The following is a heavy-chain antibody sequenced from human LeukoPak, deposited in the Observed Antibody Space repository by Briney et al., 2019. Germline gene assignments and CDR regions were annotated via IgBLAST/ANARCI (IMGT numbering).Heavy chain of an antibody. D-gene: IGHD6-19*01. Sequence: GGSLRLSCAASGFTSSIYWMSWVRQAPGKGLEWVANINQDGSEKYYVDSVKGRFTISRDNAKNSLYLEMNGLRGEDTAVYYCARDRGSSGWYEFDYWGQGTLVTVSS. J-gene: IGHJ4*02. CDR3: ARDRGSSGWYEFDY. CDR2: INQDGSEK. CDR1: GFTSSIYW. V-gene: IGHV3-7*01.